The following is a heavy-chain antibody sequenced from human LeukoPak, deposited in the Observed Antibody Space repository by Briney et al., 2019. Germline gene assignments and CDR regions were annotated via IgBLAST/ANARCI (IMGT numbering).Heavy chain of an antibody. Sequence: AGGSLRLSCAASGFTFSDYYMSWIRQAPGKGLGWVSYISSSGSTIYYADSVKGRFTISRDNAKNSLYLQMNSLRAEDTALYYCAKDTERTYSSGVFDYWGQGTLVTVSS. CDR2: ISSSGSTI. CDR3: AKDTERTYSSGVFDY. J-gene: IGHJ4*02. CDR1: GFTFSDYY. D-gene: IGHD6-19*01. V-gene: IGHV3-11*01.